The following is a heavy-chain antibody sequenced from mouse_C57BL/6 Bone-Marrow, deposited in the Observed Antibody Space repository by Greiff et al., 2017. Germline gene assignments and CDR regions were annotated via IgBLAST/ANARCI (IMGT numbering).Heavy chain of an antibody. V-gene: IGHV14-4*01. CDR3: ARSLIYDGYAMDY. J-gene: IGHJ4*01. CDR2: IDPENGDT. CDR1: GFNIKDDY. Sequence: VQLQQSGAELVRPGASVKLSCTASGFNIKDDYMHWVKQRPEQGLEWIGWIDPENGDTEYASKFQGKATITADTSSNTAYLQLSSLTSEDSAVYYCARSLIYDGYAMDYWGQGTSVTVSS. D-gene: IGHD2-3*01.